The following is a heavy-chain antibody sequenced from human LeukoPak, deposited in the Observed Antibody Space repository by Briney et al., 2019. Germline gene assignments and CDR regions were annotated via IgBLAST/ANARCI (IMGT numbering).Heavy chain of an antibody. CDR3: ARVAVGATTAAFDL. CDR2: IYHSGST. V-gene: IGHV4-30-2*01. CDR1: GGSISSGGYY. D-gene: IGHD1-26*01. J-gene: IGHJ3*01. Sequence: PSQTLSLTCTVSGGSISSGGYYWSCTRQPPGKGLGWIGYIYHSGSTYYTPSLKSRDTITVDTTRNQLSLKLSSVTAADTAVYYCARVAVGATTAAFDLWGQGTMVTVSS.